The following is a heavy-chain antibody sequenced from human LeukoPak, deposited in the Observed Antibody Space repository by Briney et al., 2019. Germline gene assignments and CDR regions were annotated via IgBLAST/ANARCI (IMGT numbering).Heavy chain of an antibody. D-gene: IGHD3-10*01. J-gene: IGHJ4*02. CDR2: IFHSGTT. V-gene: IGHV4-38-2*02. CDR1: GYSISSGYY. CDR3: ARTGFGELFSFDY. Sequence: SETLSLTCTVSGYSISSGYYWGWSRQPPGKGLEWIGSIFHSGTTYYNPSLKSRVTISIDTSKNQFSLKLSSVTAADTAVYYCARTGFGELFSFDYWGQGTLVTVSS.